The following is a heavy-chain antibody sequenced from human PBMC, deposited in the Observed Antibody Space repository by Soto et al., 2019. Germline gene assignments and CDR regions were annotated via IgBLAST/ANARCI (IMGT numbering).Heavy chain of an antibody. CDR3: AKDRTYRAELPYYFDY. CDR2: ISGSGGST. Sequence: EVQLLESGGGLVQPGGSLRLSCAASGFTFSSYAMNWVRQAPGKGLEWVSAISGSGGSTYYADSVKGRFTISRDNSKNTLYLQMNSLRAEDTAVYYCAKDRTYRAELPYYFDYWGQGTLVTVSS. J-gene: IGHJ4*02. D-gene: IGHD1-7*01. V-gene: IGHV3-23*01. CDR1: GFTFSSYA.